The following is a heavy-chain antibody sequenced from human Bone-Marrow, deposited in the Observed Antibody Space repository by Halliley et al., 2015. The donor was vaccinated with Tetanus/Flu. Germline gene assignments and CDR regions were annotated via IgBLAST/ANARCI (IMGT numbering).Heavy chain of an antibody. Sequence: GGMGWITTYNGNPRYAQKFEGRVSMTRDTSTTTAYMERRNLRSDDTAVYYCARGGGEYGDSDYWGQGTLVTVSS. D-gene: IGHD3-16*01. CDR2: ITTYNGNP. V-gene: IGHV1-18*01. CDR3: ARGGGEYGDSDY. J-gene: IGHJ4*02.